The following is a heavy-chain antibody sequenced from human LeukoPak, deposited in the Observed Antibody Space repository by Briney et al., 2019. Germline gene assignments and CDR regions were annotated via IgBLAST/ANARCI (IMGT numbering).Heavy chain of an antibody. J-gene: IGHJ3*02. CDR3: ASELEYTSLSPAFDI. CDR1: GYTLTTYG. CDR2: ISAYNGNT. D-gene: IGHD6-6*01. V-gene: IGHV1-18*01. Sequence: ASVKVSCKASGYTLTTYGVSWVRQAPGQGLEWMGWISAYNGNTNYALKLQGRVTMTTDTSASSAYMELRSLRSDDTAVYYCASELEYTSLSPAFDIWGQGTMVTVSS.